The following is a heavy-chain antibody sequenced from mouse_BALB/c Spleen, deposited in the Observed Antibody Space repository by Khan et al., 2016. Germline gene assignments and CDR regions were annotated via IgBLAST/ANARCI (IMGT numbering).Heavy chain of an antibody. V-gene: IGHV1-9*01. Sequence: QVQLQQSGAELMKPGASVKISCKATGYTFSSYWIEWVKERPGHGLEWIGEILPGSGRTNYNEKFKGKATCTADTSSNTAYMQLSSLTSEDSAGYYCARNGNGYFDVWGAGTTVTVSS. J-gene: IGHJ1*01. CDR1: GYTFSSYW. CDR3: ARNGNGYFDV. D-gene: IGHD2-1*01. CDR2: ILPGSGRT.